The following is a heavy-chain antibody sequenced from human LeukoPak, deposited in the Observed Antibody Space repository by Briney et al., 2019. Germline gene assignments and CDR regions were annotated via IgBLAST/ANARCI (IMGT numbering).Heavy chain of an antibody. CDR1: GFAFDSYA. Sequence: GGSLSLSCAASGFAFDSYAMTWVRQAPGKGLEWVSSISGGGGITNYADSVKGRFTISRDNSKYTLFLQMNSLRAEDTAVYYCAKYGVDCSSTSCYPLYYMDVWGKGTTVTVSS. CDR2: ISGGGGIT. J-gene: IGHJ6*03. D-gene: IGHD2-2*01. CDR3: AKYGVDCSSTSCYPLYYMDV. V-gene: IGHV3-23*01.